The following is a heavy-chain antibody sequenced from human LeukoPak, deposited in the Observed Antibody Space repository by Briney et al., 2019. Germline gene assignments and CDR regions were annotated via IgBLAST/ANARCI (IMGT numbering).Heavy chain of an antibody. Sequence: GGSLRLSCAAPGFTFSSYSMNWVRQAPGKGLEWVSSISSSSSSIYYADSVKGRFTISRDNAKNSLYLQMNSLRAEDTAVYYCARACGDIVETATMGSYWGQGTLVTVSS. D-gene: IGHD5-18*01. CDR1: GFTFSSYS. V-gene: IGHV3-21*01. CDR2: ISSSSSSI. CDR3: ARACGDIVETATMGSY. J-gene: IGHJ4*02.